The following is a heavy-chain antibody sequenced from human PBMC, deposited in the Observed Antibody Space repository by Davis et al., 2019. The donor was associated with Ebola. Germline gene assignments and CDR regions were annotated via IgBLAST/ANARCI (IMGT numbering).Heavy chain of an antibody. D-gene: IGHD2-8*01. J-gene: IGHJ3*02. CDR3: AKDLGTSGVFDI. V-gene: IGHV3-23*01. CDR1: GFVFRNYV. CDR2: ISASAGST. Sequence: GESLKISCAASGFVFRNYVMSWVRQAPGKGLEWVSAISASAGSTFYADSVNGRFTISRDNSKNTLYLQMNTLRAEDTAVYYCAKDLGTSGVFDIWGQGTVVTVSS.